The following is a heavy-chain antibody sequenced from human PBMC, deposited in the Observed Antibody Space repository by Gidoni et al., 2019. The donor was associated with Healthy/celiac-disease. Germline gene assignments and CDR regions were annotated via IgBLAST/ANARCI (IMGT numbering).Heavy chain of an antibody. V-gene: IGHV3-30*18. D-gene: IGHD2-2*01. J-gene: IGHJ6*03. Sequence: QVQLVASGGGVVQPGRSLRLSCAASGFTFSSYGMHWVRQAPGKGLEWVAVISYDGSNKYYADSVKGRFTISRDNSKNTLYLQMNSLRAEDTAVYYCAKDPGACSSTSCYVYYYYYMDVWGKGTTVTVSS. CDR3: AKDPGACSSTSCYVYYYYYMDV. CDR2: ISYDGSNK. CDR1: GFTFSSYG.